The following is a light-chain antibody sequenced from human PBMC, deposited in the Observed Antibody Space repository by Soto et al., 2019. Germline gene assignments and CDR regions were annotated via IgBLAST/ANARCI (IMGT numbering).Light chain of an antibody. CDR3: QQRSNWPLPLT. V-gene: IGKV3-11*01. Sequence: EIVLTQSPATLSLSPGERPTLSCRASQSVSSYLAWYQQKPGQAPRLLIYDASNRATGIPARFSGSGSGTDFTLTISSLEPEDFAVYYCQQRSNWPLPLTFGGGTKVEIK. J-gene: IGKJ4*01. CDR1: QSVSSY. CDR2: DAS.